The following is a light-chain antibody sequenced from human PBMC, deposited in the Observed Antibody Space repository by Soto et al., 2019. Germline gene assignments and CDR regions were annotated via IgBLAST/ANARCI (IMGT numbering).Light chain of an antibody. V-gene: IGKV1-39*01. CDR2: TAS. CDR1: QTIYNY. CDR3: QQSFSPLPIS. Sequence: DIPMSQSPSSLSASIGDRVTITCRASQTIYNYLNWYQQKPGKAPKLLIFTASSLRSGVPSRFSGSGSGTDFTLTISTLQPEDFATYYCQQSFSPLPISFGQGTRLEMK. J-gene: IGKJ5*01.